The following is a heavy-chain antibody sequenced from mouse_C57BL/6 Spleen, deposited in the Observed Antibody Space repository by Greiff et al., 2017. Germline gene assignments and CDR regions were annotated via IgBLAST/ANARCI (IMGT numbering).Heavy chain of an antibody. D-gene: IGHD4-1*01. CDR1: GYTFTSYW. CDR3: ARRGWDEAWNAMDY. Sequence: QVQLQQPGAELVKPGASVKLSCKASGYTFTSYWMQWVKQRPGQGLEWIGEIDPSDSYTNYNQKFKGKATLTVDTSSSTAYMQLSSLTSEDSAVYYCARRGWDEAWNAMDYWGQGTSVTVSS. CDR2: IDPSDSYT. V-gene: IGHV1-50*01. J-gene: IGHJ4*01.